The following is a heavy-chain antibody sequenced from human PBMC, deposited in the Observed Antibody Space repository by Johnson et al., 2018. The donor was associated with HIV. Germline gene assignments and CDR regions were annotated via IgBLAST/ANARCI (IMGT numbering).Heavy chain of an antibody. J-gene: IGHJ3*02. CDR3: AREWGVITFGGVIPRNAFDI. Sequence: VQLVESGGGLVQPGGSLRLSCAASGFTVSSNYMSWVRQAPGKGLEWVSFIYDGGTTYYADSVKGRFTISRDNAKRSLYLQMNGLRVEDTAVYYCAREWGVITFGGVIPRNAFDIWGQGTMVTVSS. CDR2: IYDGGTT. V-gene: IGHV3-66*01. D-gene: IGHD3-16*02. CDR1: GFTVSSNY.